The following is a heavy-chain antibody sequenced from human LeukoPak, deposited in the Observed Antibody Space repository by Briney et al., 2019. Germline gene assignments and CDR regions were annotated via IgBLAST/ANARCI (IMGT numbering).Heavy chain of an antibody. J-gene: IGHJ3*02. CDR1: GFTFSSYG. CDR3: AKASWGTYAFDI. CDR2: IRLDGSDK. D-gene: IGHD3-16*01. V-gene: IGHV3-30*02. Sequence: GGSLRLSCAASGFTFSSYGMHWVRQAPGKGLEWVAFIRLDGSDKYYADSVRGQFTISRDNSKNTLYLQMSSLRADDTAVYYCAKASWGTYAFDIWGQGTMVTVSS.